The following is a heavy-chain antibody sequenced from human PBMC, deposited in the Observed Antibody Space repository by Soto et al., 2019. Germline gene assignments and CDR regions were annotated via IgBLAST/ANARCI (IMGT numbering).Heavy chain of an antibody. V-gene: IGHV1-69*08. CDR2: IIPILGIA. Sequence: QVQLVQSGAEVKKPGSSVKVSCKASGGTFSSYTISWVRQAPGQGLEWMGRIIPILGIANYAQKFQGRVTITADKSTSTAYMELSSLRSEDTAVYHCARDPSSSSSWYWTFDYWGQGTLVTVSS. CDR1: GGTFSSYT. J-gene: IGHJ4*02. D-gene: IGHD6-13*01. CDR3: ARDPSSSSSWYWTFDY.